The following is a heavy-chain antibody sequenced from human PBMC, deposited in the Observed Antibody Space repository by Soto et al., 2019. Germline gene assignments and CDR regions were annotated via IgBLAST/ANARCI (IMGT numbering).Heavy chain of an antibody. CDR2: TYYRSKWYS. D-gene: IGHD1-26*01. J-gene: IGHJ4*02. CDR1: GDSVSSNSAA. Sequence: VQLQQSGPVLVKPSQTLSVTCVISGDSVSSNSAAWNWIRQSPSRGLEWLGRTYYRSKWYSDYVASVERRITDKQDTSNSHFALQLNSVTPEDTAVYYCARGEQYRGRIFDYWGQGTLVTVSS. V-gene: IGHV6-1*01. CDR3: ARGEQYRGRIFDY.